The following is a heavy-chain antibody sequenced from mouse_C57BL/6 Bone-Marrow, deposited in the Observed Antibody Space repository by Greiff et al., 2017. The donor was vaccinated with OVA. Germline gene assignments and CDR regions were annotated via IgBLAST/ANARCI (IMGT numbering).Heavy chain of an antibody. CDR3: AIYYYGSSYFDY. J-gene: IGHJ2*01. Sequence: QVQLQQSGAELVKPGASVKMSCKASGYTFTTYPIEWMKQNHGKSLEWIGNFHPYNDDTKYNEKFKGKDTLTVEKSSSTVYLELSRLTSDDSAVYYCAIYYYGSSYFDYWGQGTTLTVSS. CDR1: GYTFTTYP. V-gene: IGHV1-47*01. CDR2: FHPYNDDT. D-gene: IGHD1-1*01.